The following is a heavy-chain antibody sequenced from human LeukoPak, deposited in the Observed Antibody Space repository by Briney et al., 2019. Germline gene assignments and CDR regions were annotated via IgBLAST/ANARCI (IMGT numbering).Heavy chain of an antibody. CDR1: GFTFSSDA. J-gene: IGHJ4*02. D-gene: IGHD3-22*01. V-gene: IGHV3-23*01. CDR2: ISGNGGTT. Sequence: GGSLRLSCAASGFTFSSDAMSWVRQAPGEGLEWVSAISGNGGTTYYADSGKGRFTVSRDNSKNTLYLQMNSLRAEDTAVYYCAKVPPYYVGSGQRLYYFDYWGQGTLVTVSS. CDR3: AKVPPYYVGSGQRLYYFDY.